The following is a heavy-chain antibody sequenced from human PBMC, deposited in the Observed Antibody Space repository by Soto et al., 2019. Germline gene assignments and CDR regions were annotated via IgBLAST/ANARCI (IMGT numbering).Heavy chain of an antibody. CDR1: GGSISSSSYY. D-gene: IGHD2-2*01. V-gene: IGHV4-39*01. CDR2: IYYSGST. CDR3: ARPSGGGVVPAADYHPIDY. Sequence: SETLSLTCTVSGGSISSSSYYWGWIRQPPGKGLEWIGSIYYSGSTYYNPSLKSRVTISVDTSKNQFSLKLSSVTAADTAVYYCARPSGGGVVPAADYHPIDYWGQGTLVTVSS. J-gene: IGHJ4*02.